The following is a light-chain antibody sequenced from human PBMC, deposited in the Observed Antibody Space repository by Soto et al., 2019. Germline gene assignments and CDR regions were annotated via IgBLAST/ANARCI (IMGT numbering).Light chain of an antibody. V-gene: IGLV2-23*02. CDR2: EVS. Sequence: QSALTQPASVSGSPGQSITISCTGTSSDVGSYNLVSWYQQHPGKAPKLMIYEVSKRPSGVSNRFSGSKSGNTASLTISGLQVEDEADYYCCSYAGSSTPYVFGTGTQLTVL. CDR3: CSYAGSSTPYV. CDR1: SSDVGSYNL. J-gene: IGLJ1*01.